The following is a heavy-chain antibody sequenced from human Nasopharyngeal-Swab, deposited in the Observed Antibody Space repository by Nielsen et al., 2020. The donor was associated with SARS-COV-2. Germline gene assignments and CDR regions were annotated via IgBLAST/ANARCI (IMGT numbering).Heavy chain of an antibody. CDR3: AKLGIAVAGSDY. CDR1: GFTFSIYG. D-gene: IGHD6-19*01. J-gene: IGHJ4*02. CDR2: ISYDGSNK. V-gene: IGHV3-30*18. Sequence: GESLKISCAASGFTFSIYGMHWVRQAPGKGLEWVAVISYDGSNKYYADSVKGRFTISRDNSKNTLYLQMNSLRAEDTAVYYCAKLGIAVAGSDYWGQGTLVTVSS.